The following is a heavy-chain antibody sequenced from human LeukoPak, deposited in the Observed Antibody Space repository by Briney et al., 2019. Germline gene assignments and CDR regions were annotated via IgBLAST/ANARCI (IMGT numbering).Heavy chain of an antibody. CDR3: ARGGDYGDLRYFDY. Sequence: SSETLSLTCTVSGGSINNYYWSWIXQPPGKGLEWIGYIYYRGSTNYNPSLKSRVTFSVDTSKNQFSLKLNSVTAADTAVYYCARGGDYGDLRYFDYWGQGTLVTVSS. CDR1: GGSINNYY. V-gene: IGHV4-59*01. D-gene: IGHD4-17*01. J-gene: IGHJ4*02. CDR2: IYYRGST.